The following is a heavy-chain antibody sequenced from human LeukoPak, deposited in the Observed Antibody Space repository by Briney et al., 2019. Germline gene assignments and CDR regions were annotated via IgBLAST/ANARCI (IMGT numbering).Heavy chain of an antibody. J-gene: IGHJ4*02. CDR1: GFTFSGYG. CDR3: AKEGDY. Sequence: SGGSLRLSCAASGFTFSGYGMHWVRQAPGKGLEWVAVISYNGSNKYYADSVKGRYTISRDNSKNTLYLQMNSLRAEDTAVYYCAKEGDYWGQGTLVTVSS. CDR2: ISYNGSNK. V-gene: IGHV3-30*18.